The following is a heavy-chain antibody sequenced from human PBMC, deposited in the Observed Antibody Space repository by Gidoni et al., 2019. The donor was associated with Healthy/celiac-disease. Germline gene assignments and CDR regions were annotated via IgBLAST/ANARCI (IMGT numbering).Heavy chain of an antibody. D-gene: IGHD2-8*02. Sequence: VQLVESGGGLVQPGGSLRLSCAASGFTFSSYWMSWVRQAPGKGLEWVANIKQDGSEKYYVDAVKGRFTISRDNAKNSLYLQMNSLRAEDTAVYYCARVSGGSWYWLCDYWGQGTLVTVSS. CDR2: IKQDGSEK. J-gene: IGHJ4*02. CDR1: GFTFSSYW. V-gene: IGHV3-7*01. CDR3: ARVSGGSWYWLCDY.